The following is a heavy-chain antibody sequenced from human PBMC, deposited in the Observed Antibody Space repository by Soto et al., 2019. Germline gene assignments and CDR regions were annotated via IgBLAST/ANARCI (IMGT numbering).Heavy chain of an antibody. CDR1: GYSFSSYY. D-gene: IGHD5-18*01. CDR2: INPSGRSA. J-gene: IGHJ6*02. CDR3: ARDXXAAXAXYXXYGIDV. V-gene: IGHV1-46*01. Sequence: QAQLVQSGAEVKKPGASVRVSCKASGYSFSSYYMHWVRQAPGQGLEWMGLINPSGRSAAYAQKFQGRVTMTKDTSTTTVYMELSSLRSEDTAVYYCARDXXAAXAXYXXYGIDVWGQGTTVTVSS.